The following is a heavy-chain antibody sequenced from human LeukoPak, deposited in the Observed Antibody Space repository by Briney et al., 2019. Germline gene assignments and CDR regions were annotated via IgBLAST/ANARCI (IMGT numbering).Heavy chain of an antibody. CDR3: ATFGFDY. V-gene: IGHV1-24*01. Sequence: ASVKVSCKASGYTFTGYYMHWVRQAPGKGLEWMGGFDPEDGETIYAQKFQGRVTMTEDTSTDTAYMELSSLRSEDTAVYYCATFGFDYWGQGTLVTVSS. D-gene: IGHD3-10*01. J-gene: IGHJ4*02. CDR1: GYTFTGYY. CDR2: FDPEDGET.